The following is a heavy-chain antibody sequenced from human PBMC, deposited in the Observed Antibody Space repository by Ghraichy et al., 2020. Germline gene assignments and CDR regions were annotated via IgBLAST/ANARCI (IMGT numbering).Heavy chain of an antibody. Sequence: SVKVSCKASGGTFSSYAISWVRQAPGQGLEWMGGIIPIFGTANYAQKFQGRVTITADESTSTAYMELSSLRSEDTAVYYCAREGAYYYDSSGYWSGRAFDIWGQGTMVTVSS. D-gene: IGHD3-22*01. V-gene: IGHV1-69*13. CDR1: GGTFSSYA. J-gene: IGHJ3*02. CDR2: IIPIFGTA. CDR3: AREGAYYYDSSGYWSGRAFDI.